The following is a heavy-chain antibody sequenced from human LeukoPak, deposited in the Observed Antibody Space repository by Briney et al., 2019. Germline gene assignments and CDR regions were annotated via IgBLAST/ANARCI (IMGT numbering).Heavy chain of an antibody. J-gene: IGHJ4*02. V-gene: IGHV4-61*02. CDR1: GGSISSGSYY. D-gene: IGHD3-3*01. CDR3: ASGYDFWSGNYFDY. Sequence: SETLSLTCTVSGGSISSGSYYWSWIRQPAGKGLEWIGRIYTSGSTNYNPSLKSRVTISVDTSKNQFSLKLSSVTAADTAVYYCASGYDFWSGNYFDYWGQGTLVTVSS. CDR2: IYTSGST.